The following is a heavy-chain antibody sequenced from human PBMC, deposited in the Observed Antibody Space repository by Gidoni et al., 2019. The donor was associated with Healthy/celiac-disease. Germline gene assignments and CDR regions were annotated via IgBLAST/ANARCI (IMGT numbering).Heavy chain of an antibody. Sequence: QVQLQQWGAGLLKPSETLSLTCAVYGGSFSGYYWSWIRQPPGKGLEWIGEINNIGGTNYNPSLKSRFTISVDTSKNQFSLKRSSVTAADTAVYYGARSPYGSGSFFLAQYYYYGMDVWGQGTTVTVSS. CDR2: INNIGGT. CDR1: GGSFSGYY. V-gene: IGHV4-34*01. D-gene: IGHD3-10*01. J-gene: IGHJ6*02. CDR3: ARSPYGSGSFFLAQYYYYGMDV.